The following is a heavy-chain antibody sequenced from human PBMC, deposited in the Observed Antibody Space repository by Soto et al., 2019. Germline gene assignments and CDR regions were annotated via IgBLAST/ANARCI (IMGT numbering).Heavy chain of an antibody. CDR2: IGPYGNSI. D-gene: IGHD2-21*01. V-gene: IGHV3-11*01. Sequence: SLKSSWAASVFSFRDYFLIWLRQAPGKGLEWVSYIGPYGNSIYYADSVKGRFTISRDDATKSLHLHMNSLRTDDTAVYYCARDDHTYGVYWGQGTPVTVSS. CDR3: ARDDHTYGVY. J-gene: IGHJ4*02. CDR1: VFSFRDYF.